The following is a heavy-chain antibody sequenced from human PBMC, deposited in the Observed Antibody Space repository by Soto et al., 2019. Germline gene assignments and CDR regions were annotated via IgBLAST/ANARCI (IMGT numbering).Heavy chain of an antibody. CDR3: ATVTWYGRSRAFAI. J-gene: IGHJ3*02. V-gene: IGHV4-30-4*08. CDR1: GDSMSSGDNY. D-gene: IGHD3-10*01. Sequence: SLTCTVSGDSMSSGDNYWSLIRQPPGKGLECMAYLYHSGSAYYNPSFRTRRVISVDPSTNPFSLNITSVTAAXTAVKYGATVTWYGRSRAFAIRSQRKTVTVSS. CDR2: LYHSGSA.